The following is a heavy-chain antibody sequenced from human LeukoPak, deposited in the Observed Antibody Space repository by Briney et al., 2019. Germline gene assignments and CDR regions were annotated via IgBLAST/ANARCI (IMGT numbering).Heavy chain of an antibody. V-gene: IGHV1-69*13. J-gene: IGHJ5*02. CDR2: IIPIFGTA. CDR3: AREGGYASNERRFPWFDP. D-gene: IGHD2-2*01. CDR1: GGTFSSYA. Sequence: ASVKVSCKASGGTFSSYAISWVRQAPGQRLEWMGGIIPIFGTANYAQKFQGRVTITADESTSTAYMELSSLRSEDTAVYYCAREGGYASNERRFPWFDPWGQGTLVTVSS.